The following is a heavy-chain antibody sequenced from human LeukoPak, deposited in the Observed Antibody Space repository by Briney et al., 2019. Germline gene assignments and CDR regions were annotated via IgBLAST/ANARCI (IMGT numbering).Heavy chain of an antibody. CDR2: INPNSGGT. D-gene: IGHD5-18*01. J-gene: IGHJ4*02. Sequence: ASVKVSCKASGYTFTGYYMHWVRQAPGQGLEWMGWINPNSGGTNYAQKFQGRVTMTRDTSISTAYMELSRLRSDDTAVYYCARAVKPSRAYSYGPNFDYWGQGTLVTVSS. CDR1: GYTFTGYY. CDR3: ARAVKPSRAYSYGPNFDY. V-gene: IGHV1-2*02.